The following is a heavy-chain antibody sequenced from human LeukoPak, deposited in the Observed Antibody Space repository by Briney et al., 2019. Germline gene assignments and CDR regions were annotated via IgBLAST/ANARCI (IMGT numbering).Heavy chain of an antibody. J-gene: IGHJ4*02. CDR1: GGSFSGYY. V-gene: IGHV4-34*01. CDR3: AGITMIVVVIDY. D-gene: IGHD3-22*01. Sequence: PSETLSLTCAVYGGSFSGYYWSWIRQPPGKGLEWIGEINHSGSTNYNPSLKSRVTISVDTSNNQFSLKLSSVTAADTAVYYCAGITMIVVVIDYWGQGTLVTVSS. CDR2: INHSGST.